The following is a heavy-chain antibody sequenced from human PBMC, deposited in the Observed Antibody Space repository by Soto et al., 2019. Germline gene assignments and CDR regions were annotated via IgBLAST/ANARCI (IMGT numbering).Heavy chain of an antibody. D-gene: IGHD2-2*01. CDR1: GFTFSDYY. CDR3: TGSTSLYYYYGMDV. CDR2: ISSSGSTI. V-gene: IGHV3-11*01. Sequence: QVQLVESGGGLVKPGGSLRLSCAASGFTFSDYYMSRIRQAPGKGLEWVSYISSSGSTIYYADSVKGRFTISRDNAKNSLYLQMNSLRAEDTAVYYCTGSTSLYYYYGMDVWGQGTTVTVSS. J-gene: IGHJ6*02.